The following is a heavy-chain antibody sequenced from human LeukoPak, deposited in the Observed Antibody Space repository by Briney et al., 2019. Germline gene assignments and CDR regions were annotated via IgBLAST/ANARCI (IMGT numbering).Heavy chain of an antibody. D-gene: IGHD2-8*01. J-gene: IGHJ4*02. CDR3: ARGVLVTVYAAFDH. CDR2: IIHSGRT. Sequence: SETLSLTCTVYGGSFNDYYWTWIRQSPGKGLEWIGEIIHSGRTNYNPSLRSLDTISVDTSKNQFSLKVTSVTAADSAVYFCARGVLVTVYAAFDHWGQGTLVAVSS. CDR1: GGSFNDYY. V-gene: IGHV4-34*01.